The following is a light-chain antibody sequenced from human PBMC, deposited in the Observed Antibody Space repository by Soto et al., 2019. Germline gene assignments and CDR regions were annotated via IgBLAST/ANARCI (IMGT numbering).Light chain of an antibody. CDR3: QQYKTYWT. CDR1: QGISNY. Sequence: DVQMTQSPSSLSASVGDRVTITCRASQGISNYLTWHQQKPGKVPKVLIYAASTLQSGVPSRFSGSRSGTEFTLTISSLQPDDFATYYCQQYKTYWTFGPGTKVDIK. CDR2: AAS. V-gene: IGKV1-27*01. J-gene: IGKJ1*01.